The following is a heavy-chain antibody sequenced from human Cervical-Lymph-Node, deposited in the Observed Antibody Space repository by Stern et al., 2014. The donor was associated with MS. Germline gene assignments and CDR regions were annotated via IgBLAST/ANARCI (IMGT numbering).Heavy chain of an antibody. V-gene: IGHV1-69*17. CDR2: IIPLFGLA. CDR1: GGTFSSYA. CDR3: ARDRKQLVREGCFDY. J-gene: IGHJ4*02. D-gene: IGHD6-6*01. Sequence: QVQLVQSAAEVKKPASSVKVSCKASGGTFSSYAISWVRQAPGLGLEWMGGIIPLFGLANYAQKFLGRVMLTADKTPSTAHLELSSLRSEDTAVYYCARDRKQLVREGCFDYWGQGTLVTVSS.